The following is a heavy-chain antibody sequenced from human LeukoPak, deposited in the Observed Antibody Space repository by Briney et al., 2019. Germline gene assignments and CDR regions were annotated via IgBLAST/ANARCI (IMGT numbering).Heavy chain of an antibody. D-gene: IGHD6-6*01. V-gene: IGHV4-30-2*01. Sequence: SETLSLTCAVSGGSISSGGYSWSWIRQPPGKGLEWIGYIYHSGSTYYNPSLKSRVTISVDRSKNQFSLKLSSVTAADTAVYYCARGLVPNWFDPWGQGTPVTASS. CDR2: IYHSGST. CDR3: ARGLVPNWFDP. CDR1: GGSISSGGYS. J-gene: IGHJ5*02.